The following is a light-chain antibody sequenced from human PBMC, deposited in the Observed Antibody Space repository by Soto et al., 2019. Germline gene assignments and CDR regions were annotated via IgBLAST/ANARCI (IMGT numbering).Light chain of an antibody. CDR1: SSDVGGYNY. Sequence: QSVLTQPRSVSGSPGQSVTISCTGTSSDVGGYNYVSWYQQHPGKAPKLMIYDVSKRPSGVPDRFSGSKSGNTASLTISGLQAEEEADYYCCSYAGSYTFEVFGTGTKLTVL. V-gene: IGLV2-11*01. J-gene: IGLJ1*01. CDR2: DVS. CDR3: CSYAGSYTFEV.